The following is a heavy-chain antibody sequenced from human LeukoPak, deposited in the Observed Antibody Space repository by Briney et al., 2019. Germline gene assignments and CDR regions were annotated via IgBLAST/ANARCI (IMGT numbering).Heavy chain of an antibody. CDR3: AKDQYSIAAAAADY. V-gene: IGHV3-30*18. Sequence: PGGSLRLSCAASGFTFSSYGMHWVRQAPGKGLEWVAVISYDGSNKYYADSVKGRFTISRDNSKNTLYLQMNSLRAEDTAVYYCAKDQYSIAAAAADYWGQGTLVTVSS. J-gene: IGHJ4*02. CDR2: ISYDGSNK. D-gene: IGHD6-13*01. CDR1: GFTFSSYG.